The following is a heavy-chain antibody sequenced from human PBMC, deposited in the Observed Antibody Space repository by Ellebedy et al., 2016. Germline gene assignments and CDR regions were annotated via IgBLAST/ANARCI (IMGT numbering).Heavy chain of an antibody. CDR3: ARDSRPPGAGFNRAEYYYGMDV. D-gene: IGHD1-14*01. CDR2: INPNSGGT. V-gene: IGHV1-2*02. CDR1: GYTFTGYY. Sequence: ASVKVSCXASGYTFTGYYMHWVRQAPGQGLEWMGWINPNSGGTNYAQKFQGRVTMTRDTSISTAYMELSSLRSEDTAVYYCARDSRPPGAGFNRAEYYYGMDVWGQGTTVTVSS. J-gene: IGHJ6*02.